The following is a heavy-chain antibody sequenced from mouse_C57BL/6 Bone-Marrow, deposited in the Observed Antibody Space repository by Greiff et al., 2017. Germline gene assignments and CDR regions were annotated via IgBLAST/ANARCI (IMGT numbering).Heavy chain of an antibody. CDR1: GYTFTDHT. D-gene: IGHD2-4*01. Sequence: VKLQESDAELVKPGASVKISCKVSGYTFTDHTIHWMKQRPEQGLEWIGYFYPRDGTTKYNEKFKGKATLTADKSSSTAYMQLNSLTSEDSAIYFCARYDYGPFDYWGQGTTLTVSS. J-gene: IGHJ2*01. CDR3: ARYDYGPFDY. V-gene: IGHV1-78*01. CDR2: FYPRDGTT.